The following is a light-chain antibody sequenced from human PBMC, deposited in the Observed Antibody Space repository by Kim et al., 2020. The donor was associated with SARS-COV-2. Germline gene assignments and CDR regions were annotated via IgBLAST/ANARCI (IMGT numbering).Light chain of an antibody. CDR1: QPSGCSY. J-gene: IGKJ1*01. V-gene: IGKV3-20*01. CDR3: QQYGSSPCT. Sequence: SPGERADSPSSAGQPSGCSYVDWYQRKHGQAPRRPIYAASSRDNDIPVRFTGSGSGTEFTLTIRRLEAEKFAVYYCQQYGSSPCTFGQGTKVDIK. CDR2: AAS.